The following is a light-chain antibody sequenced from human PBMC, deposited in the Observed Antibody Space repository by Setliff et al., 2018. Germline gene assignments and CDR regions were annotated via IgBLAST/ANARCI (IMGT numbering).Light chain of an antibody. CDR1: SSDIGGYNY. Sequence: QSALTQPASVSGSPGQSITISCTGPSSDIGGYNYVSWYQQHPGKAPQLIIYGVSKRPSGVSDRFSGSKSGNTASLTISGLQVEDEADYYCSSYTSNTVVFAAGTKVTVL. V-gene: IGLV2-14*03. CDR2: GVS. CDR3: SSYTSNTVV. J-gene: IGLJ1*01.